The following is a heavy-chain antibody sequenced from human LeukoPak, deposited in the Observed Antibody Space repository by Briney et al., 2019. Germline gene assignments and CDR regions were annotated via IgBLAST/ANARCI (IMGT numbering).Heavy chain of an antibody. V-gene: IGHV1-2*02. CDR2: INPNSGGT. CDR3: ARAYGSGSYKAFDI. CDR1: GYTFTGYY. D-gene: IGHD3-10*01. J-gene: IGHJ3*02. Sequence: ASVKVSCKASGYTFTGYYMHWVRQAPGQGLEWMGWINPNSGGTNYAQKFQGRVTITRDTSASTAYMELSSLRSEDTAVYYCARAYGSGSYKAFDIWGQGTMVTVSS.